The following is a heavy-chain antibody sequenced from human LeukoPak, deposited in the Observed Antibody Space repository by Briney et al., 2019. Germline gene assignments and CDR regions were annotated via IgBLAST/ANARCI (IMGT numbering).Heavy chain of an antibody. J-gene: IGHJ3*02. CDR3: ARDRHLGGFDI. CDR1: GFTFSSYT. D-gene: IGHD2-15*01. CDR2: ISSGSGTI. Sequence: GGSLRLSCAASGFTFSSYTMNWVRQAPGKGLEWLSYISSGSGTIYYADSVKGRFTISRDSAKNSLYLQMSSLRAGDTAVYYCARDRHLGGFDIWGQGTLVTVSS. V-gene: IGHV3-48*01.